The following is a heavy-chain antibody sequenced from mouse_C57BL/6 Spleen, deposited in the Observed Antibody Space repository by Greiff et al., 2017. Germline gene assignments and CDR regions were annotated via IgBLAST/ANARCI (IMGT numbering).Heavy chain of an antibody. V-gene: IGHV1-64*01. CDR2: IHPNSGST. CDR3: APTVVATDYAMDY. J-gene: IGHJ4*01. CDR1: GYTFTSYW. Sequence: QVQLQQPGAELVKPGASVKLSCKASGYTFTSYWMHWVKQRPGQGLEWIGMIHPNSGSTNYNEKFKSKATLTVDKSSSTAYMQLSSLTSEDSAVYYCAPTVVATDYAMDYWGQGTSVTVSS. D-gene: IGHD1-1*01.